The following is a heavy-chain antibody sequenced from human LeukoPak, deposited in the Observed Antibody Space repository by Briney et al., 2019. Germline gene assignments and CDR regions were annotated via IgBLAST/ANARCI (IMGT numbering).Heavy chain of an antibody. CDR3: ARDVWDDDSLTGYYMCFYLDY. J-gene: IGHJ4*02. D-gene: IGHD3-9*01. Sequence: GGSLRLSCAASGFTFTIFWMHWVRQAPGKGLVCVSHIYHDGSNTNYADSVKSRCTISRDNAKKSLYLQMNSLSADDTAVYYCARDVWDDDSLTGYYMCFYLDYWREGTLVRVP. CDR1: GFTFTIFW. V-gene: IGHV3-74*01. CDR2: IYHDGSNT.